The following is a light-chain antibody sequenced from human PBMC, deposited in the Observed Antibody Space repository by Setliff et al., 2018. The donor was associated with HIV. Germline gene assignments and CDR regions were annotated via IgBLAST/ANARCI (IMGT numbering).Light chain of an antibody. CDR3: MLYMGSGIYV. J-gene: IGLJ1*01. CDR2: STK. Sequence: QTVVTQEPSFSVSPGGTVTLTCGLSSGSVSTNYYPSWYQQTPGQAPRTLIYSTKTRYSGVPDRFSGSILGNKAALTITEAQADDESYYYCMLYMGSGIYVFGTGTKVTVL. CDR1: SGSVSTNYY. V-gene: IGLV8-61*01.